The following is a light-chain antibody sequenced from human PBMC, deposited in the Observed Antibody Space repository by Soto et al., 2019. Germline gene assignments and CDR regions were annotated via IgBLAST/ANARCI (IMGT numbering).Light chain of an antibody. CDR1: SSDFGSYNL. CDR2: EVS. V-gene: IGLV2-23*02. CDR3: CSYAGSSTLGV. Sequence: QSALTQPASVSGSPGQSITISCTGTSSDFGSYNLVSWYQQHPGKAPKLMIYEVSKRPSGVSNRFSGSKSGNTASLTISGLQAEDEADYYCCSYAGSSTLGVFGTGTKVTV. J-gene: IGLJ1*01.